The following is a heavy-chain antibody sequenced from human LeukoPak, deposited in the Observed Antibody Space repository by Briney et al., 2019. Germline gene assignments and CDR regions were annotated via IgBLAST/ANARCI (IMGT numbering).Heavy chain of an antibody. CDR1: GFTFSSYW. J-gene: IGHJ6*02. CDR2: INSDGSST. Sequence: GSLRLSCAASGFTFSSYWMHWVRQAPGKGLVWVSRINSDGSSTSYADSVKGRFTISRDNAKNTLYLQMNSLRAEDTAVYYCARDGQTYYYYYGMDVWGQGTTVTVSS. V-gene: IGHV3-74*01. CDR3: ARDGQTYYYYYGMDV.